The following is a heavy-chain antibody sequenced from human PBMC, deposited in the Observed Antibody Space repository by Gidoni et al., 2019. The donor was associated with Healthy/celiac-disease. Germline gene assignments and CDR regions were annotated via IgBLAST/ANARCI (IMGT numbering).Heavy chain of an antibody. CDR1: GGSISSYY. J-gene: IGHJ5*02. CDR2: IYYSGST. Sequence: QVQLQESGPGLVKPSETLSLTCTVSGGSISSYYWSWIRQPPGKGLEWIGYIYYSGSTNYNPSLKSRVTISVDTSKNQFSLKLSSVTAADTAVYYCARALGGSGSYLDPWGQGTLVTVSS. D-gene: IGHD1-26*01. CDR3: ARALGGSGSYLDP. V-gene: IGHV4-59*01.